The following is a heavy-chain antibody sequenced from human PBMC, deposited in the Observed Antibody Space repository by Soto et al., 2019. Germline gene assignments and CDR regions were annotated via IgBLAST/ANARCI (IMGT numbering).Heavy chain of an antibody. J-gene: IGHJ4*02. CDR2: ISYDGSNK. CDR3: AKDRLSSGWSDY. CDR1: GFTFSSYG. V-gene: IGHV3-30*18. D-gene: IGHD6-19*01. Sequence: LRLSCAASGFTFSSYGMHWVRQAPGKGLEWVAVISYDGSNKYYADSVKGRFTISRDNSKNTLYLQMNSLRAEDTAVYYCAKDRLSSGWSDYWGQGTLVTVSS.